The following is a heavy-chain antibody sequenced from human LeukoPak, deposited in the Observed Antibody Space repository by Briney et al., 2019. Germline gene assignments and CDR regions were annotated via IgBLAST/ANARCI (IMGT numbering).Heavy chain of an antibody. J-gene: IGHJ3*02. CDR3: ARAPPTDAFDI. V-gene: IGHV4-38-2*02. CDR2: IYHSGST. Sequence: SSETLSLTCTVSGYSISSGYYWGWIRQPPGKGLEWIGSIYHSGSTYYNPSLKSRVSISVDTSKNQFSLKLSSVTAADTAVYYCARAPPTDAFDIWGQGTMVTVSS. CDR1: GYSISSGYY.